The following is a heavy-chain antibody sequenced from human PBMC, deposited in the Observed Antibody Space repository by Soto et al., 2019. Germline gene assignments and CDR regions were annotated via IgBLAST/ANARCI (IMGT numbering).Heavy chain of an antibody. V-gene: IGHV3-21*01. J-gene: IGHJ3*02. D-gene: IGHD6-13*01. CDR1: GFTFSSYT. Sequence: GGSLRLSCAGSGFTFSSYTMNWVRQATGKGLEWVSSINTINYIYYADSVKGRFTISRDNAKNSLYLQMNGLRAEDTAVYYCTTSCPESSSWPQIDAFDIWGLGTMVTVSS. CDR2: INTINYI. CDR3: TTSCPESSSWPQIDAFDI.